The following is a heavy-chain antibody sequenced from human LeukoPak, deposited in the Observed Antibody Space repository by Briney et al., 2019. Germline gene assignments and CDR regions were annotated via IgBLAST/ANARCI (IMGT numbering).Heavy chain of an antibody. D-gene: IGHD6-19*01. CDR3: ARGYSSGWYDFDY. CDR2: INHSGST. CDR1: GGSFSGYY. J-gene: IGHJ4*02. V-gene: IGHV4-34*01. Sequence: SETLSLTCAVYGGSFSGYYWSRIRQPPGKGLEWIGEINHSGSTNYNPPLKSRVTISVDTSKNQFSLKLNSVTAADTAVYYCARGYSSGWYDFDYWGQGTLVTVSS.